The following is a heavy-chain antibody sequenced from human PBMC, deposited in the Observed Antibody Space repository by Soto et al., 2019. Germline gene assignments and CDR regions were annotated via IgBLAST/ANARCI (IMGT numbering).Heavy chain of an antibody. CDR2: IIPIFGTA. Sequence: QVQLVQSGAEVKKPGTSVKVSCKASGGTFSSYAISWVRQAPGQGLEWMGGIIPIFGTANYAQKFQGRVTITADESTSTAYMELSSLRSEDTAVYYCARVGRALIVATTWDWFDPWGQGNLVTVS. V-gene: IGHV1-69*12. CDR3: ARVGRALIVATTWDWFDP. D-gene: IGHD5-12*01. J-gene: IGHJ5*02. CDR1: GGTFSSYA.